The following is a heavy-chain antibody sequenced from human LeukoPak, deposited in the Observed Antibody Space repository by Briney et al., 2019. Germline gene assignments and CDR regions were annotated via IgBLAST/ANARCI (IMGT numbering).Heavy chain of an antibody. J-gene: IGHJ6*03. CDR1: GGSISSSSYY. D-gene: IGHD2-15*01. V-gene: IGHV4-39*01. CDR3: ARHPRTYCSGGSCYIYYYYMDV. CDR2: IYYSGST. Sequence: SETLSLTCTVSGGSISSSSYYWGWIRQPPGKGLEWIGSIYYSGSTYYNPSLKSRVTISVDTSKNQFSLKLSSATAADTAVYYCARHPRTYCSGGSCYIYYYYMDVWGKGTTVTVSS.